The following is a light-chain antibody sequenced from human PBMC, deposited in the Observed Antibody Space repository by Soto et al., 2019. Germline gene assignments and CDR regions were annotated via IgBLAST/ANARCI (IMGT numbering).Light chain of an antibody. J-gene: IGLJ3*02. Sequence: QSVLTQPPSVSAAPGQKVTISCSGSSSNIGNNYVSWYQQFPGTAPKLLIHENNKRPSRIPDRFSGSKSGTSATLGITGLQTGDEADYYCGTWDDTLRGGVLGGGTKLTVL. V-gene: IGLV1-51*02. CDR2: ENN. CDR1: SSNIGNNY. CDR3: GTWDDTLRGGV.